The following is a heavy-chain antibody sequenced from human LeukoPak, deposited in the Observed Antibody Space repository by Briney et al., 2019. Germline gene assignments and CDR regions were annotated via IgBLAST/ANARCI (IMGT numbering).Heavy chain of an antibody. Sequence: GGSLRLSCAASGFTFSSYWMSWVRQAPGKGLEWVANIKQDGSEKYYVDSVKGRVTISRDNDKNSLYLKMNSLRAEDTAVYYCARDETVTTRVCFIDWGRGTLVTVSS. CDR1: GFTFSSYW. CDR3: ARDETVTTRVCFID. J-gene: IGHJ4*02. D-gene: IGHD4-17*01. CDR2: IKQDGSEK. V-gene: IGHV3-7*01.